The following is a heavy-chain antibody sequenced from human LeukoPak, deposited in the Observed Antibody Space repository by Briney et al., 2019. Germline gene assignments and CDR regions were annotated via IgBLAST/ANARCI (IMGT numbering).Heavy chain of an antibody. CDR2: INSDGSST. D-gene: IGHD1-26*01. CDR1: GFTFSSYW. V-gene: IGHV3-74*01. CDR3: ASSGSYLDAFDI. J-gene: IGHJ3*02. Sequence: GGSLRLSCAASGFTFSSYWMHWVRQAPGKGLVWVSRINSDGSSTSYADSVKGRFTISRDNAKNTLYLQMNSLRAEDTAVYYCASSGSYLDAFDIWGQGTMVTVSS.